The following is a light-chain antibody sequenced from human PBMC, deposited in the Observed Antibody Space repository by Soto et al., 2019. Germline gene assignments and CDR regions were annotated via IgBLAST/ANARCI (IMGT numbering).Light chain of an antibody. CDR1: SSDVGGYNY. CDR3: CSFADSDSFA. CDR2: S. Sequence: QSALTQPRSVSGSPGQSVTISCTGTSSDVGGYNYVSWYQQHPGKAPKFMIFSKRPSGVPDRFSGSKSGNTASLTISGLQAEDEADYYCCSFADSDSFAFGTGTKLTVL. J-gene: IGLJ1*01. V-gene: IGLV2-11*01.